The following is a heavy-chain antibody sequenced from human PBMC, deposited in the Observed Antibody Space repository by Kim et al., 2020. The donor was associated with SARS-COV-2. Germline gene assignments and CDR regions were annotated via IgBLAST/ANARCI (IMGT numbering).Heavy chain of an antibody. V-gene: IGHV4-39*01. J-gene: IGHJ4*02. CDR2: IYYSGST. CDR3: ARVDTAMVDY. CDR1: GGSISSSSYY. Sequence: SETLSLTCTVSGGSISSSSYYWGWIRQPPGKGLEWIGSIYYSGSTYYNPSLKSRVTISVDTSKNQFSLKLSSVTAADTAVYYCARVDTAMVDYWGQGTLVTVSS. D-gene: IGHD5-18*01.